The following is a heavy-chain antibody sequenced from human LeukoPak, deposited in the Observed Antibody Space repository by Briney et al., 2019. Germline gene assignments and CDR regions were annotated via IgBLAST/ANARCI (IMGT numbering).Heavy chain of an antibody. Sequence: ASVKVSCKASGYTFTGYYMHWERQAPGQGLEWMGWINPNSGGTNYAQKFQGRVTMTRDTSISTAYMELSTLRSDDTAVYYCARGRITMIVVVFRDNWFDPWGQGTLVTVSS. D-gene: IGHD3-22*01. CDR3: ARGRITMIVVVFRDNWFDP. CDR1: GYTFTGYY. V-gene: IGHV1-2*02. CDR2: INPNSGGT. J-gene: IGHJ5*02.